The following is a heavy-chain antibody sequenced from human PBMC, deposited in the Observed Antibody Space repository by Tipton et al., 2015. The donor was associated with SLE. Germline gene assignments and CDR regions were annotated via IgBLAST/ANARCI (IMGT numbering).Heavy chain of an antibody. Sequence: QSGAEVKKPGASVKISCKASGYTFTNFYMHWVRQAPGQGLEWMGIINPSDGSTSSAQKFQGRLTMTSDTSTSTVYMALRSLKSEDTAVYYCARCDYSHWGDYWGQGVLVTVSS. D-gene: IGHD4-11*01. CDR1: GYTFTNFY. CDR2: INPSDGST. J-gene: IGHJ4*02. CDR3: ARCDYSHWGDY. V-gene: IGHV1-46*01.